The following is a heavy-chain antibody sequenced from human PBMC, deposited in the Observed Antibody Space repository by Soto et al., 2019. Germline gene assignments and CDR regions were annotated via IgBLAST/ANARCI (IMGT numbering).Heavy chain of an antibody. CDR1: GGSISSTDYY. D-gene: IGHD2-8*01. Sequence: SETLSLTCTVSGGSISSTDYYWSWIRQPPGKGLEWIGHIYYSGSTNYNPSLKSRVTVSVDTSKNQFSLKLSSVTAADTAVYSCARDDGPRRRHFDYWGQGTLVTVSS. J-gene: IGHJ4*02. CDR3: ARDDGPRRRHFDY. CDR2: IYYSGST. V-gene: IGHV4-30-4*01.